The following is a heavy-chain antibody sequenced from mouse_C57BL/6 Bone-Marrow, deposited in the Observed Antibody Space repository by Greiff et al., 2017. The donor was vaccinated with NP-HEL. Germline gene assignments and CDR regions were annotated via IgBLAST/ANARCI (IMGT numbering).Heavy chain of an antibody. CDR2: IHPNSGST. CDR3: ARAYSKGYFDV. J-gene: IGHJ1*03. V-gene: IGHV1-64*01. D-gene: IGHD2-5*01. CDR1: GYTFTSYW. Sequence: QVQLKESGAELVKPGASVKLSCKASGYTFTSYWMHWVKQRPGQGLEWIGMIHPNSGSTNYNEKFKSKATLTVDKSSSTAYMQLSSLTSEDSAVYYCARAYSKGYFDVWGTGTTVTVSS.